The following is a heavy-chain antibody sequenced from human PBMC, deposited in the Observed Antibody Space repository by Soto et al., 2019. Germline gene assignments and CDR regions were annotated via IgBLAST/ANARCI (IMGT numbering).Heavy chain of an antibody. Sequence: EVQLLESGGGLVQPGGSLRLSCAASGFTFSSYAMSWVRQAPGKGLEWVSAISGSGGSTYYADSVKGRFTISRDNTKNTLYLQMNSLGAEDTAVYYCAKDYSSSGYGEGHWYFDLWGRGTLVTVSS. V-gene: IGHV3-23*01. CDR2: ISGSGGST. CDR1: GFTFSSYA. J-gene: IGHJ2*01. CDR3: AKDYSSSGYGEGHWYFDL. D-gene: IGHD6-13*01.